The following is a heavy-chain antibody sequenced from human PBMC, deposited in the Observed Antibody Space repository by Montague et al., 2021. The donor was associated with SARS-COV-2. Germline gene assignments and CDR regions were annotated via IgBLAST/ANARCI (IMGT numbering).Heavy chain of an antibody. V-gene: IGHV4-39*07. J-gene: IGHJ6*02. CDR2: IYYSGST. D-gene: IGHD3-3*01. CDR3: ARDSAPSITIFGVVIRQQNPRYYYYGMDV. Sequence: SETLSLTCTVSGDSLSFYFWTWIRQPPGKGLEWIGSIYYSGSTYYNPSLKSRVTISVDTSKNQFSLKLSSVTAADTAVYYCARDSAPSITIFGVVIRQQNPRYYYYGMDVWGQGTTVTVSS. CDR1: GDSLSFYF.